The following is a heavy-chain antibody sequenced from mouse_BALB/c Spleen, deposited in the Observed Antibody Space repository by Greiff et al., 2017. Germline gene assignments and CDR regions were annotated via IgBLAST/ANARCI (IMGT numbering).Heavy chain of an antibody. V-gene: IGHV5-4*02. Sequence: EVQLVESGGGLVKPGGSLKLSCAASGFTFSDYYMYWVRQTPEKRLEWVATISDGGSYTYYPDSVKGRFTISRDNAKNNLYLQMSSLKSEDTAMYYCARDGGGNYAMDYWGQGTSVTVSS. CDR3: ARDGGGNYAMDY. CDR2: ISDGGSYT. J-gene: IGHJ4*01. CDR1: GFTFSDYY. D-gene: IGHD1-1*02.